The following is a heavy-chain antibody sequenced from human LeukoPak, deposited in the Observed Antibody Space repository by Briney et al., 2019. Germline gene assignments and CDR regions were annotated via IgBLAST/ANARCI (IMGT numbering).Heavy chain of an antibody. CDR2: ISAYNGNT. CDR3: ARDGPDIVVVPAAADYYYYVDV. V-gene: IGHV1-18*01. Sequence: ASVKVSCKASGYTFTSYGISWVRQAPGQGLEWMGWISAYNGNTNYAQKLQGRVTMNTDTSTSTAYMELRSLRSDDTAVYYCARDGPDIVVVPAAADYYYYVDVWGKGTTVTVSS. D-gene: IGHD2-2*01. CDR1: GYTFTSYG. J-gene: IGHJ6*03.